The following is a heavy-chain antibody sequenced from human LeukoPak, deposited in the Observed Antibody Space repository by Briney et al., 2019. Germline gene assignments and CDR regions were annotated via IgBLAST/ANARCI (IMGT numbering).Heavy chain of an antibody. D-gene: IGHD7-27*01. J-gene: IGHJ4*02. CDR2: ICSSGSTI. CDR1: GFTFSSYE. CDR3: ARRLGSRYYFDY. Sequence: GGSLRLSCAASGFTFSSYEMNWVRQAPGKGLEWVSYICSSGSTIYYADSVKGRFTISRDNAKNSLYLQMNSLRAEDTAVYYCARRLGSRYYFDYWVQGTLVTVSS. V-gene: IGHV3-48*03.